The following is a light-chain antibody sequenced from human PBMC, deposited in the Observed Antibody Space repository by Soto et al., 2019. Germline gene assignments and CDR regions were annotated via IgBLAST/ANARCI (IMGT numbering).Light chain of an antibody. V-gene: IGKV3-20*01. CDR2: GAY. J-gene: IGKJ4*01. CDR3: QQYGSSPELT. CDR1: QSVSSSY. Sequence: EIGFTHSPGTLSLSPVERSTLSFIASQSVSSSYLAWYQQKPGQAHRPIXYGAYSRANGIPDRFSGSGSGTDFTLTISRLEPEDFAVYYCQQYGSSPELTFGGVTKVDIK.